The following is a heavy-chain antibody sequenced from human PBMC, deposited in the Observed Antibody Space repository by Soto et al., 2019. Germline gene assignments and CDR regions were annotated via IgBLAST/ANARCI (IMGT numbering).Heavy chain of an antibody. CDR3: ANLDWSQLPNNFDY. J-gene: IGHJ4*02. D-gene: IGHD1-1*01. V-gene: IGHV3-23*01. CDR1: GFTFSSYA. CDR2: ISSNVATT. Sequence: GGSLRLSCAASGFTFSSYAMSWVRQAPGKGLEWVPGISSNVATTYYADSVKGRFTISRDNSKSTLYLQLNNLRAEDTAVYYCANLDWSQLPNNFDYWGQGTLVTVSS.